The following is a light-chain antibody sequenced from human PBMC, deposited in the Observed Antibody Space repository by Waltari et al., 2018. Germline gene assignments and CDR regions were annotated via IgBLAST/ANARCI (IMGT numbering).Light chain of an antibody. CDR3: QSYDRDLNAVL. CDR2: RDD. J-gene: IGLJ2*01. CDR1: SSNIGAGHD. V-gene: IGLV1-40*01. Sequence: QSVLTQPPSVSGAPGQSVTLPCTGSSSNIGAGHDGHWYQQIPGSAPQVLIYRDDNRPSGVPGRFSGSKSGTSASLSVTGLHVEDEADYFCQSYDRDLNAVLFGGGTKLTVL.